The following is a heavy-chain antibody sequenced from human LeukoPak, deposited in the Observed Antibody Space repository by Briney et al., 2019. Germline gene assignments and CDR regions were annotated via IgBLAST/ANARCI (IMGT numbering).Heavy chain of an antibody. V-gene: IGHV1-69*05. Sequence: SVKVSCKASGGTFSSYAISWVRQAPGQGLEWMGGIIPIFGTANYAQKFQGRVTITTDESTSTAYMELSSLRSEDTAVYYCALDSSSWYGAWFDPWGQGTLVTVSS. CDR2: IIPIFGTA. CDR1: GGTFSSYA. J-gene: IGHJ5*02. CDR3: ALDSSSWYGAWFDP. D-gene: IGHD6-13*01.